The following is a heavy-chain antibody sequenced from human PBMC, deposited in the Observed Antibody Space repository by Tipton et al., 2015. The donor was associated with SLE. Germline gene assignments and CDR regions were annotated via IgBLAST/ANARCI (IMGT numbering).Heavy chain of an antibody. V-gene: IGHV3-15*01. CDR3: ATDSERWSH. CDR2: IKHTGAT. J-gene: IGHJ1*01. CDR1: GFSFPNAW. Sequence: SLRLSCIVSGFSFPNAWMRWVRQSSGKGLECVGRIKHTGATDYGAPAKGRFTIPRDNLKKTVYLQMNSLQTEDTAVYYCATDSERWSHWGQGTLVTVSS. D-gene: IGHD1-1*01.